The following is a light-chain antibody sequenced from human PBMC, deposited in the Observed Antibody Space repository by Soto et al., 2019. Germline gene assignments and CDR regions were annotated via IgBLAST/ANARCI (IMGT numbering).Light chain of an antibody. CDR1: ESVAS. V-gene: IGKV3-20*01. CDR3: QYYGGSPRT. CDR2: GAY. Sequence: EIFLTQSPGTLSFSPGEATTLSCRASESVASLAWYQQKPGQHPRLLIYGAYTRATGIPDRFSGSGSGTDFNLTISSLEPEDFAVYYCQYYGGSPRTFGRGTKVDIK. J-gene: IGKJ1*01.